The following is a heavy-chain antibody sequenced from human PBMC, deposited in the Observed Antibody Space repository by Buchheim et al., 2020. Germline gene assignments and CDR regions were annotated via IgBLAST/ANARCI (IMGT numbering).Heavy chain of an antibody. CDR1: GGSFSGYY. J-gene: IGHJ6*03. CDR3: ARGYLFLEWSYYYYYMDV. D-gene: IGHD3-3*01. Sequence: QVQLQQWGAGLLKPSETLSLTCAVYGGSFSGYYWSWIRQPPGKGLEWIGEINHSGSTNYNPSLKSRVTISVDTSKNQFSLKLSSVTAADTAVYYCARGYLFLEWSYYYYYMDVWGKGTT. V-gene: IGHV4-34*01. CDR2: INHSGST.